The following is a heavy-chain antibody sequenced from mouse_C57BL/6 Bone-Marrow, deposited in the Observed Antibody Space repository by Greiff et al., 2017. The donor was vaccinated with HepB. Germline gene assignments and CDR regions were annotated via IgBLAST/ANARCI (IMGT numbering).Heavy chain of an antibody. CDR1: EYEFPSHD. CDR3: ARLITTVVARNWYFDV. Sequence: EVHLVESGGGLVQPGESLKLSCESNEYEFPSHDMSWVRKTQEKRLELVAAINSDGGSIYYPDTMERRFIISRDNTKKTLYLQMSSLRSEDTALDYCARLITTVVARNWYFDVWGTGTTVTVSS. V-gene: IGHV5-2*01. D-gene: IGHD1-1*01. J-gene: IGHJ1*03. CDR2: INSDGGSI.